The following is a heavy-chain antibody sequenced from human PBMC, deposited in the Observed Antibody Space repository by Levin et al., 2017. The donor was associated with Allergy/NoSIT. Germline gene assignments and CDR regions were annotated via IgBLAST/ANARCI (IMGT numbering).Heavy chain of an antibody. V-gene: IGHV3-23*01. CDR3: AKACTAMAVYDAFDI. CDR2: ISGSGGST. Sequence: GESLKISCAASGFTFSSYAMSWVRQAPGKGLEWVSAISGSGGSTYYADYVKGRFTISRDNSKNTLYLQMNSLRAEDTAVYYCAKACTAMAVYDAFDIWGQGTMVTVSS. J-gene: IGHJ3*02. CDR1: GFTFSSYA. D-gene: IGHD5-18*01.